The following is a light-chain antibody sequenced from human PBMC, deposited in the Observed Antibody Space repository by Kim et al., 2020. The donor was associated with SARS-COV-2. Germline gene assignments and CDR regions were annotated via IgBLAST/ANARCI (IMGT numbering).Light chain of an antibody. Sequence: SPGERANPPCRASQMVSCSYLAWYQQKPGQAPRLLIYGASSRATGIPDRFSGSGSGTDFTLTISRLEPEDFAVYYCQQYGSSPLTFGGGTKVDIK. V-gene: IGKV3-20*01. J-gene: IGKJ4*01. CDR3: QQYGSSPLT. CDR2: GAS. CDR1: QMVSCSY.